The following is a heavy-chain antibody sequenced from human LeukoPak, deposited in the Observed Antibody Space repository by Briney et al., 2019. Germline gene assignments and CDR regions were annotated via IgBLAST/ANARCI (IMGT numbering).Heavy chain of an antibody. D-gene: IGHD2-2*01. J-gene: IGHJ4*02. CDR3: ARDCSSTSCYWTFDY. CDR1: GFTFSSYE. CDR2: IKQDGSEK. Sequence: PGGSLRLSCAASGFTFSSYEMNWVRQAPGKGLEWVANIKQDGSEKYYVDSVKGRFTISRDNAKNSLYLQMNSLRAEDTAVYYCARDCSSTSCYWTFDYWGQGTLVTVSS. V-gene: IGHV3-7*01.